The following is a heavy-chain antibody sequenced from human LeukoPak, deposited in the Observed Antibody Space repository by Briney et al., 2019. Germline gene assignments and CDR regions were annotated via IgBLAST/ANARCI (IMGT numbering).Heavy chain of an antibody. Sequence: GGSLRLSCAASGFTFSSYAMHWVRQAPGKGLEWVAVISYDGSNKYYADSVKGRFTISRDNSKNTLYLQMNSLRAEDTAVCYCAREMDYDIVGTGGYFDYWGQGTLVTVSS. CDR3: AREMDYDIVGTGGYFDY. CDR2: ISYDGSNK. D-gene: IGHD3-22*01. J-gene: IGHJ4*02. V-gene: IGHV3-30-3*01. CDR1: GFTFSSYA.